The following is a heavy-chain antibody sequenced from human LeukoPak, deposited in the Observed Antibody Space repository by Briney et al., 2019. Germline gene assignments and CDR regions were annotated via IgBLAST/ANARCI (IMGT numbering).Heavy chain of an antibody. V-gene: IGHV3-53*05. Sequence: GGSLRLSCAASGFTVSSNYMSWVRQAPGKGLEWVSLIYSGGSTYYADSVKGRFSISRDNSKNTLYLQMNSLRAEDTAVYYCAKVLQIGLATNTLDYWGQGTLVTVSS. CDR2: IYSGGST. CDR1: GFTVSSNY. D-gene: IGHD5-24*01. CDR3: AKVLQIGLATNTLDY. J-gene: IGHJ4*02.